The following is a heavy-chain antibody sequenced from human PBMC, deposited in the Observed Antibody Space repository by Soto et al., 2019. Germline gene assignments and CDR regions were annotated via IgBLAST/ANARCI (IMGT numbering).Heavy chain of an antibody. D-gene: IGHD1-26*01. V-gene: IGHV4-59*08. J-gene: IGHJ4*02. CDR3: ARRWGAAVDY. CDR1: GGSISSYY. Sequence: SETLSLNCTVSGGSISSYYWSWIRQPPGKGLEWIGYIYYSGSTNYNPSLKSRVTISVDTSKNQFSLKLSSVTAADTAVYYCARRWGAAVDYWGQGTLVTVSS. CDR2: IYYSGST.